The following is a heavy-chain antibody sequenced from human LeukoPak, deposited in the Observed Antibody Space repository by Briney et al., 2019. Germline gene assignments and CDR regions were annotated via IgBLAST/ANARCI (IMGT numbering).Heavy chain of an antibody. Sequence: GGSLRLSCAASGFTFSSNEMSWVRQAPGKGLEWVSSISGGSTYYADSVKGRFTISRDNAKNSLYLQMNSLRAEDTAVYYCARDADAPYCSSTSCYPLWGQGTLVTVSS. CDR2: ISGGST. CDR1: GFTFSSNE. J-gene: IGHJ4*02. V-gene: IGHV3-21*01. D-gene: IGHD2-2*01. CDR3: ARDADAPYCSSTSCYPL.